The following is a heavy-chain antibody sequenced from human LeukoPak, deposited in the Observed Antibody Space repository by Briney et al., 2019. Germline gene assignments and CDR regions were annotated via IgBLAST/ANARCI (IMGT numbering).Heavy chain of an antibody. J-gene: IGHJ4*02. Sequence: PSETLSLTCTVSGGSISTYYWSWSRQPPGKGLEWIGYIYYSGNTNCNPSLKSRVTISIDTSKNQFSLKLTSVTAADTAVYYCARVGSGSFDYWGQGTLVTVSS. CDR1: GGSISTYY. V-gene: IGHV4-59*01. CDR2: IYYSGNT. CDR3: ARVGSGSFDY. D-gene: IGHD3-10*01.